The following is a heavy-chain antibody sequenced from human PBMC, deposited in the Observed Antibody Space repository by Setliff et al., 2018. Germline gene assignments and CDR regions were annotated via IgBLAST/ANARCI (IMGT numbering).Heavy chain of an antibody. J-gene: IGHJ4*02. CDR2: ISAYNGNT. Sequence: SVKVSCKASGGTFSSYDISWERQAPGQGLEWMGWISAYNGNTNSAQKFQGRVTITADESTSTAYMELSSLRSEDTAVYYCARASDCSGGSCYSVWAYWGQGTLVTVSS. CDR3: ARASDCSGGSCYSVWAY. V-gene: IGHV1-69*13. CDR1: GGTFSSYD. D-gene: IGHD2-15*01.